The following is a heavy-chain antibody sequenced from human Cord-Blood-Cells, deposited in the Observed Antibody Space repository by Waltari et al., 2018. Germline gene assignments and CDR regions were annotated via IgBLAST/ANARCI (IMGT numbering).Heavy chain of an antibody. V-gene: IGHV3-49*04. D-gene: IGHD2-2*01. J-gene: IGHJ6*02. Sequence: EVQLVESGGGLVQPGRSLRLSCTASGFTFGDYAMSWVRQAPGKGLEGVVFIRSKAYGGTTEYAASVKGRFTISRDDSKSIAYLQMNSLKTEDTAVYYCTRDAAGYCSSTSCYYYYGMDVWGQGTTVTVSS. CDR1: GFTFGDYA. CDR2: IRSKAYGGTT. CDR3: TRDAAGYCSSTSCYYYYGMDV.